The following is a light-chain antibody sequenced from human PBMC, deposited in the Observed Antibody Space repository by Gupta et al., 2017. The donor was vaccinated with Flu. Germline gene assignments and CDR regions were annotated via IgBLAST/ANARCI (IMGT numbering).Light chain of an antibody. V-gene: IGLV1-40*01. CDR3: QSYDSSLSAWV. J-gene: IGLJ1*01. CDR2: GNT. Sequence: VTISCTGSSSNVGAGYGVYWYQQLPGTAPQLLLFGNTNRPSGVPGRFSDSKSGTSASLAITGLQPEDEADYYCQSYDSSLSAWVFGSGTQLTVL. CDR1: SSNVGAGYG.